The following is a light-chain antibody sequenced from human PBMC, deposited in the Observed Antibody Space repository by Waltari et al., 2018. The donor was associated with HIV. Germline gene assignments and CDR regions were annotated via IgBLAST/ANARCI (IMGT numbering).Light chain of an antibody. CDR2: KDT. CDR3: YAAADNKAI. V-gene: IGLV3-27*01. Sequence: SYGLTQPFSVSVSPGQTARIPCSGDILEEQYARWFQQKPGQAPVWVMFKDTERPSGIPERFSGSTSGITITLTIIGAQVEDEADYYCYAAADNKAIFGGGTKLTVL. CDR1: ILEEQY. J-gene: IGLJ2*01.